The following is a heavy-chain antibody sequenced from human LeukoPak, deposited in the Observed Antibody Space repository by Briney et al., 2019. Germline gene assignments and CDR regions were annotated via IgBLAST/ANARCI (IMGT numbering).Heavy chain of an antibody. CDR2: IKQDGSEK. V-gene: IGHV3-7*01. J-gene: IGHJ4*02. Sequence: GGSLRLSCAASGFTFSSYSMNWVRQAPGKGLEWVANIKQDGSEKYYVDSVKGRFTISRDNAKNSLYLQMNSLRAEDTAVYYCARIARAFSYGSDLSRYDYWGQGTLVTVSS. CDR1: GFTFSSYS. D-gene: IGHD3-10*01. CDR3: ARIARAFSYGSDLSRYDY.